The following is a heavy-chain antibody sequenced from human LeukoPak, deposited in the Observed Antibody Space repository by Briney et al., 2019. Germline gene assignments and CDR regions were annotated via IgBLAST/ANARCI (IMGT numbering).Heavy chain of an antibody. CDR1: GGSISSYY. Sequence: PSETLSLTCTVSGGSISSYYWSWIRQPPGKGLEWIGYIYYSGSTNYNPSLKSRVTISVDTSKNQFSLKLSSVTAADTAVYYCAGPSRAYYGSGSHRFDYWGQGTLVTVSS. J-gene: IGHJ4*02. CDR3: AGPSRAYYGSGSHRFDY. V-gene: IGHV4-59*12. D-gene: IGHD3-10*01. CDR2: IYYSGST.